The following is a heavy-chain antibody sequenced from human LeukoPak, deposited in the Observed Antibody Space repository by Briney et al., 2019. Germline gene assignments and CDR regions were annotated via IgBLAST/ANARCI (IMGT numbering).Heavy chain of an antibody. CDR1: GFNFSSYA. CDR2: ISGSGGST. V-gene: IGHV3-23*01. Sequence: GGSLRLSCVASGFNFSSYAMSWVRQAPGKGLEWLSTISGSGGSTYYADSVKGRFTISRDNSKNTLYLQMNSLRAEDTALYYCAKGSDILTGSRNWYFDLWGRGTLVTVSS. CDR3: AKGSDILTGSRNWYFDL. D-gene: IGHD3-9*01. J-gene: IGHJ2*01.